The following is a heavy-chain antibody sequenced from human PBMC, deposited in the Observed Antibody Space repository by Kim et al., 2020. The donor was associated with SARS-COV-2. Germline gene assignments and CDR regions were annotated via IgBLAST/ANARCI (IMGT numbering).Heavy chain of an antibody. CDR2: IIPIFGTA. Sequence: SVKVSCKASGGTFSSYAISWVRQAPGQGLEWMGGIIPIFGTANYAQKFQGRVTITADESTSTAYMELSSLRSEDTAVYYCARATTVVTPTAFDIWGQGTMVTVSS. J-gene: IGHJ3*02. CDR3: ARATTVVTPTAFDI. D-gene: IGHD4-17*01. V-gene: IGHV1-69*13. CDR1: GGTFSSYA.